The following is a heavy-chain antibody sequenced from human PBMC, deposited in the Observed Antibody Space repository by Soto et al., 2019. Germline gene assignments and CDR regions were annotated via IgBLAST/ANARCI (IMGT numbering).Heavy chain of an antibody. V-gene: IGHV2-5*02. CDR2: ISWDDEK. D-gene: IGHD6-19*01. CDR1: GFSLSTSGVG. Sequence: QITLKESGPTLVKPTQTLTLTCTFSGFSLSTSGVGVGWIRQPQGKALEWLALISWDDEKRYSPSLKSRLTNTKDTSKNQVVLTMTNTDPVDTGTYYCAHSEGWSRMARLDPWGQGTFVTVSS. CDR3: AHSEGWSRMARLDP. J-gene: IGHJ5*02.